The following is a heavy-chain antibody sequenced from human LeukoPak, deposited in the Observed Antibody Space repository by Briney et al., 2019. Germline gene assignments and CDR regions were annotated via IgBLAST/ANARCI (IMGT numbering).Heavy chain of an antibody. CDR3: TRGAGSGWYFFYTS. D-gene: IGHD6-19*01. V-gene: IGHV3-11*01. CDR2: ISSSGSTI. J-gene: IGHJ5*02. CDR1: GFTFSDYY. Sequence: GGSLRLSCAASGFTFSDYYMSWIRQAPGKGLEWVSYISSSGSTIYYADSVKGRFTISRDNAKNSLYLQMNSLRAEDTAFYYCTRGAGSGWYFFYTSWGQGTLVTVSS.